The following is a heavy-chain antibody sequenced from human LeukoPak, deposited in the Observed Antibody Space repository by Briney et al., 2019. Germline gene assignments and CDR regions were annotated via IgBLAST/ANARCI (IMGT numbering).Heavy chain of an antibody. Sequence: SETLSLTCTVSGGSISSYYWSWIRQPPGKGLEWIGYIYYSGSTNYNPSLKSRVTISVDTSKNQFSLKLSSVTAADTAVYYCARVTVAYYDFWSGYYRSADYYYGMDVWGQGTTVTVSS. CDR1: GGSISSYY. CDR2: IYYSGST. CDR3: ARVTVAYYDFWSGYYRSADYYYGMDV. V-gene: IGHV4-59*01. D-gene: IGHD3-3*01. J-gene: IGHJ6*02.